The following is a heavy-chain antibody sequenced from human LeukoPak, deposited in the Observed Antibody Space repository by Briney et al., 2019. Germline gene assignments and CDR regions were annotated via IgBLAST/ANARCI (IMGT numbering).Heavy chain of an antibody. D-gene: IGHD6-19*01. V-gene: IGHV3-23*01. CDR3: AVSGGPHFDY. CDR2: ISGSGGST. CDR1: GLTFSSYA. J-gene: IGHJ4*02. Sequence: GGSLGLSCAASGLTFSSYAMSWVRQAPGKGLEWVSAISGSGGSTYYADSVKGRFTISRDNSKNTLYLQMNSLRAEDTAVYYCAVSGGPHFDYWGQATLVTVSS.